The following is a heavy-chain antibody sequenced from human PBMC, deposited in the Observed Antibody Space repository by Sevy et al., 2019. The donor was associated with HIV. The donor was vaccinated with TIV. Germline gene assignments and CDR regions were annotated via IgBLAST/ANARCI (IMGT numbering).Heavy chain of an antibody. CDR1: GFTFSSYW. V-gene: IGHV3-7*01. D-gene: IGHD3-22*01. CDR2: IKQDMSEK. J-gene: IGHJ4*02. Sequence: RGSLRLSCAASGFTFSSYWMTWVRQAPGKGLEWVANIKQDMSEKYYADSVKGRFTISRDNARNSLYLQMESLRAEDTAVYYCAREQQVTMLVVIGGLYFDFWGQGTLVTVSS. CDR3: AREQQVTMLVVIGGLYFDF.